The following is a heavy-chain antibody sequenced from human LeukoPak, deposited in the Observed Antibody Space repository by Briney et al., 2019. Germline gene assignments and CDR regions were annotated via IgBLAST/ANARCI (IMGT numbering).Heavy chain of an antibody. CDR3: AKGNLGRAFDI. V-gene: IGHV3-30*18. CDR2: ISYDGSNK. CDR1: GFTFSSYG. J-gene: IGHJ3*02. Sequence: GGSLRLSCAASGFTFSSYGMHWVRQAPGKGLEWVAVISYDGSNKYYADSVKGRFTISRDNSKNTLYLQMNSLRAEDTAVYYCAKGNLGRAFDIWGQGTMVTVSS.